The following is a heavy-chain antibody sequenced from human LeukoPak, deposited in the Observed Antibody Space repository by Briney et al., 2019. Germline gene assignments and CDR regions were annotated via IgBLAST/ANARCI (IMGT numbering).Heavy chain of an antibody. Sequence: SVKVSCKASGGTFSSYAISWVRQAPGQGLEWMGRIIPILGIANYAQKFQGRVTITADKSTSTAYMELSSLRSEDTAVYYCARSVNVVAATAPFDYWGQGTLVTVSS. V-gene: IGHV1-69*04. CDR3: ARSVNVVAATAPFDY. CDR2: IIPILGIA. CDR1: GGTFSSYA. D-gene: IGHD2-15*01. J-gene: IGHJ4*02.